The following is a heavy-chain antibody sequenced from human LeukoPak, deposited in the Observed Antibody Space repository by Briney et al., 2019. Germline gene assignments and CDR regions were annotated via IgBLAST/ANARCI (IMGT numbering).Heavy chain of an antibody. V-gene: IGHV3-30*02. D-gene: IGHD1-26*01. CDR1: GFTFSSYG. J-gene: IGHJ4*02. Sequence: RGSLRLSRAASGFTFSSYGMHWVRQAPGKGLGWVAFIRYDGSNKYYADSVRGRFTISRDNYKNTLYLQMNSMRAEDTAVYYCAKRRGSGSYVPFDYWGQGTLVTVSS. CDR3: AKRRGSGSYVPFDY. CDR2: IRYDGSNK.